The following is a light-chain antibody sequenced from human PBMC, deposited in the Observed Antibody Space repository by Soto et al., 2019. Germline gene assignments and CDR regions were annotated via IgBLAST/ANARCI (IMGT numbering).Light chain of an antibody. CDR2: END. CDR1: SSNIVSNY. J-gene: IGLJ1*01. V-gene: IGLV1-51*01. Sequence: QAVVTQPPSVSAAPGQKVTISCAGSSSNIVSNYVSWYQQVPGTAPKLLIYENDKRPSGIPDRFSGSKSGTSATLGVTGLQIGDEADYFCGTWDSSLRAHVFATGTKVTVL. CDR3: GTWDSSLRAHV.